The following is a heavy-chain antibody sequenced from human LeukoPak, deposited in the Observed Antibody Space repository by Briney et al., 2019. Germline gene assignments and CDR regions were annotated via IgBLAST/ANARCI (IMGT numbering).Heavy chain of an antibody. CDR1: GFTFNSYW. V-gene: IGHV3-7*04. CDR2: IKEDGSHQ. CDR3: ARDGYGTGSHDY. J-gene: IGHJ4*02. Sequence: GGSLRLSCAASGFTFNSYWLSWGRQAPGKGLEWVANIKEDGSHQHYVDSVKGRFTISRDNAKNSLYVQMNSLRAEDTAVYYCARDGYGTGSHDYWGQGTLVTVSS. D-gene: IGHD3-10*01.